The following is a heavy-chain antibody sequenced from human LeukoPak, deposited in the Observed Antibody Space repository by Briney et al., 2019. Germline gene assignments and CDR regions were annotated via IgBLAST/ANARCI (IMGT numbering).Heavy chain of an antibody. CDR3: ATAVSNDYAAY. Sequence: SGGSLRLSCAASGFTVRNNFMTWVRQPPGKGLEWVSIIYSGGSTYYADSVRGRFTISRDDSRNTLYLQMSSLRAEDTAVYYCATAVSNDYAAYWGQGTLVTVSS. D-gene: IGHD4-17*01. V-gene: IGHV3-53*01. J-gene: IGHJ4*02. CDR1: GFTVRNNF. CDR2: IYSGGST.